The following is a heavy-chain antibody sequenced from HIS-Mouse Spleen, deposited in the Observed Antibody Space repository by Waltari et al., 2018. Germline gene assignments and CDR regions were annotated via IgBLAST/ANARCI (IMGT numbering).Heavy chain of an antibody. CDR1: GGSISSGGYY. CDR3: ARGIAARPWFDP. D-gene: IGHD6-6*01. J-gene: IGHJ5*02. CDR2: IVYSGGP. Sequence: QVQLQESGPGLVKPLQTLSLTCTVSGGSISSGGYYWSWIRQHPGKGLDWIGYIVYSGGPYYNPSLKSRVTISVDTSKNQFSRRRSSVTAADTAVYYCARGIAARPWFDPWGQGTLVTVSS. V-gene: IGHV4-31*03.